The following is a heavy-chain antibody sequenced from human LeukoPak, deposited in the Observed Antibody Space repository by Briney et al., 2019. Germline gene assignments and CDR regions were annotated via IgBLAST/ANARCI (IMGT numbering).Heavy chain of an antibody. Sequence: GGSLRLSCAASGFTFSSYSMNWVRQAPGKGLEWVSSISSSSSYIYYADSVKGRFTISRDNAKNSLYLQMNSLRAEDTAVYYCARDLITIFGVVPGAFDIWGQGTMVTVSS. CDR3: ARDLITIFGVVPGAFDI. V-gene: IGHV3-21*01. J-gene: IGHJ3*02. CDR1: GFTFSSYS. D-gene: IGHD3-3*01. CDR2: ISSSSSYI.